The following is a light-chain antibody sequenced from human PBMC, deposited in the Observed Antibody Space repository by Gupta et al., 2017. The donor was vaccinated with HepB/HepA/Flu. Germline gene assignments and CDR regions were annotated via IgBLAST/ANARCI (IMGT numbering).Light chain of an antibody. Sequence: EIVLTQSPGTRSLSPGERATLSCRASQSISSSYLAWYQQKPGQAPRLLIYGASSRAAGVPDRFSGSGPGRDFSLTISRLEPEDFAVYFCHQYGTSPWTFGQGTKVEI. CDR3: HQYGTSPWT. V-gene: IGKV3-20*01. J-gene: IGKJ1*01. CDR2: GAS. CDR1: QSISSSY.